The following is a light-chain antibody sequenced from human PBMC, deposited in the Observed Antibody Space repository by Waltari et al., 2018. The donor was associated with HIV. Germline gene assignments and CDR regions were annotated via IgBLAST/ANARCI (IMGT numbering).Light chain of an antibody. Sequence: QPGLTQSPSVSEYLTHTVTLTCTGDSDNVGHQGAAWLQQSQGHPPKLLTYRDDNRPAGISDRFSTSRSGNTASLLNFDLKAEDEADYYCTAWDSRLSAWVFGGGTRLTVL. CDR1: SDNVGHQG. V-gene: IGLV10-54*04. CDR3: TAWDSRLSAWV. CDR2: RDD. J-gene: IGLJ3*02.